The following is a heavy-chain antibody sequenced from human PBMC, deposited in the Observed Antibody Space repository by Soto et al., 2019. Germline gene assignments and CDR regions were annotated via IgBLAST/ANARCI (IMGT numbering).Heavy chain of an antibody. Sequence: PSETLSLTCTVSGGSISRHYWSWIRQSPGKGLEWIGYIYYSGSTNYNPSLKSRVTISVDTSKNQFSLKLSSVTAADTAVYYCARLATKKSSLKLVDNRIWFDPWGQGALVTVSS. CDR1: GGSISRHY. CDR2: IYYSGST. J-gene: IGHJ5*02. D-gene: IGHD6-13*01. V-gene: IGHV4-59*08. CDR3: ARLATKKSSLKLVDNRIWFDP.